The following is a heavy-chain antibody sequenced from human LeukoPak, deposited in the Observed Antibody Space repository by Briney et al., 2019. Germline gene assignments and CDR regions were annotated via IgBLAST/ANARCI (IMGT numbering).Heavy chain of an antibody. CDR2: IYYSGSA. CDR1: GGSISRSTYY. J-gene: IGHJ4*02. D-gene: IGHD4-17*01. CDR3: ARDTVTTSRCYFDY. Sequence: SETLSLTCTVSGGSISRSTYYWGWIRQPPGKGLEWIGTIYYSGSAYYNPSLKSRVTISVDTSKNQFSLKPSSVTAADTAVYYCARDTVTTSRCYFDYWGQGTLVTVSS. V-gene: IGHV4-39*07.